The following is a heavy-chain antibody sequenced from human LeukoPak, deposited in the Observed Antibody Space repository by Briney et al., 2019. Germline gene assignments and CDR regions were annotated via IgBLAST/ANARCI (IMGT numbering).Heavy chain of an antibody. D-gene: IGHD6-13*01. J-gene: IGHJ4*02. V-gene: IGHV3-11*01. CDR2: ISSSGNTI. CDR3: ARPKYSSSWQIFDY. Sequence: KPGGSLRLSCAASGFTFSDYYMSWIRQAPGKGLEWVSYISSSGNTIYYADSAKGRFTISRDNAKNSVFLQMNSLRAEDTAVYYCARPKYSSSWQIFDYWGQGTLVTASS. CDR1: GFTFSDYY.